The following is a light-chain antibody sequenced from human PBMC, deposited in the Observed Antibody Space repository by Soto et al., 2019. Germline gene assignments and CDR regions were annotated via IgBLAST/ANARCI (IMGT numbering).Light chain of an antibody. CDR3: QQSYSTPRT. CDR1: QSISSY. V-gene: IGKV1-39*01. CDR2: AAS. J-gene: IGKJ2*01. Sequence: DIPMTQSPSSLSASVGDRVTITCRASQSISSYLNWYQQKQGKAPTLLIYAASSLQSGAPSRFSGSGSGTDFTLTISSLQPEDFATYYCQQSYSTPRTFGQGTKLEIK.